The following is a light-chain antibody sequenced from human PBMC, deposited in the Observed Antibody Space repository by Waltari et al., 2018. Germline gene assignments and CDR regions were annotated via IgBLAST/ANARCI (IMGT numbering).Light chain of an antibody. Sequence: DIVMTQSPDSLDVSLGARDTINCKTSQSVLYSSNKKNHLAWYQQKPGQPPKLLIHWASTRESGVPDRFSGSGSGTDFTLTISSLQAEDVAVYYCQQYYSTPWTFGQGTKVEIK. CDR3: QQYYSTPWT. CDR1: QSVLYSSNKKNH. CDR2: WAS. J-gene: IGKJ1*01. V-gene: IGKV4-1*01.